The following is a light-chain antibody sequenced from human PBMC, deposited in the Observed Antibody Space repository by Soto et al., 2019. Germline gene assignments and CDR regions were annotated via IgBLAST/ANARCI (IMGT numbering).Light chain of an antibody. J-gene: IGLJ3*02. CDR1: SSDVGNYNY. V-gene: IGLV2-11*01. CDR3: CSYAGSYTWV. CDR2: DVA. Sequence: QSALTQPRSVSGSPGQSVTISCTGTSSDVGNYNYVAWYRQHPGKAPKLIIYDVAQRPSGVPDRFSGSKSGNTASLTISGIQAEDEADYYCCSYAGSYTWVFGGGTKLTVL.